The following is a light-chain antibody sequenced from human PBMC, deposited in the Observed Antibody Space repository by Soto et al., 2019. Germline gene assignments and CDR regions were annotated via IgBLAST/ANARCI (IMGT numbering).Light chain of an antibody. CDR2: GAS. Sequence: EIVLTQSPGTLSWSLGERATLSCRASQSVSQYLAWYQQKPGQAPRLLIYGASSRANGIPDRFSGSGSGTDFTLTINGLEPEDFAVYYCQQYATSARLTFGPGKHVDI. V-gene: IGKV3-20*01. J-gene: IGKJ3*01. CDR1: QSVSQY. CDR3: QQYATSARLT.